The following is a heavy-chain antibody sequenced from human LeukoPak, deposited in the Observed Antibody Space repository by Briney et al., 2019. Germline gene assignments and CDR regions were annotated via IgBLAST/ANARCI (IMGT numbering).Heavy chain of an antibody. V-gene: IGHV4-59*01. Sequence: PSETLSLTCTVSGGSISTYYWSWIRQPPGKGLQWIGSISDSGNTSYNPSLKSRVTISVDTSKNQFSLKLSSVTAADTAVYYCARRGFFDYWGQGTLVTVSS. J-gene: IGHJ4*02. CDR1: GGSISTYY. CDR2: ISDSGNT. CDR3: ARRGFFDY.